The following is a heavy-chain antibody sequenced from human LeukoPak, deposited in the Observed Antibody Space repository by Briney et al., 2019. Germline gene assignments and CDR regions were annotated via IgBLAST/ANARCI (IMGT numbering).Heavy chain of an antibody. J-gene: IGHJ4*02. V-gene: IGHV4-59*12. CDR2: IYYSGST. CDR3: ARAPGYYYDSSGFVAVDY. D-gene: IGHD3-22*01. CDR1: GGSISGYY. Sequence: SETLSLTCTVSGGSISGYYWSWIRQPPGKGLEWIGFIYYSGSTNYNPSLKSRVTISVHTSKNQFSLKLSSVTAADTAVYYCARAPGYYYDSSGFVAVDYWGQGTLVTVSS.